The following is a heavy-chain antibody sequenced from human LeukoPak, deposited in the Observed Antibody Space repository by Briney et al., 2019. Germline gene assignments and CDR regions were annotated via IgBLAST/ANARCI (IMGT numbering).Heavy chain of an antibody. CDR2: INPNSGGT. Sequence: ASVKVSCKASGYTFTGYYMHWVRQAPGQGLEWMGWINPNSGGTNYAQKFQGWVTMTRDTSISTAYMELSSLRSEDTAVYYCARNVLSIAAYNWFDPWGQGTLVTVSS. J-gene: IGHJ5*02. D-gene: IGHD6-6*01. CDR1: GYTFTGYY. CDR3: ARNVLSIAAYNWFDP. V-gene: IGHV1-2*04.